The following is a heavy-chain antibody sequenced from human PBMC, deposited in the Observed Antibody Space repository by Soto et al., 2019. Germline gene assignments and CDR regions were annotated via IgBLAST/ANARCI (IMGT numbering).Heavy chain of an antibody. V-gene: IGHV4-34*01. J-gene: IGHJ4*02. Sequence: QVQLQQWGAGLLKPSETLSLTCAVYGGSFSGYYWSWIRQPPGKGLEWIGEINHSGSTNYNPSLKSRVNISVNTSKNQFSLKLSSVTAADTAVYYCAREGLWFGEYLDYWGQGTLVTVSS. CDR1: GGSFSGYY. D-gene: IGHD3-10*01. CDR3: AREGLWFGEYLDY. CDR2: INHSGST.